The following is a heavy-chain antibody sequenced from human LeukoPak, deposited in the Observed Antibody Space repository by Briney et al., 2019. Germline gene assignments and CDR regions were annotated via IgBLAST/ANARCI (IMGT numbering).Heavy chain of an antibody. CDR3: VRQYSGYESLYSDS. V-gene: IGHV7-4-1*01. Sequence: ASVKVSCKASGYTFSSYTLSWLREAPGQGLEWMGWINTNTGTPTYAQGFTGRFVFSLDSSVSTAYLQIGSLKAEDIAVYYCVRQYSGYESLYSDSWGQGTLVTVSS. CDR2: INTNTGTP. J-gene: IGHJ4*02. CDR1: GYTFSSYT. D-gene: IGHD5-12*01.